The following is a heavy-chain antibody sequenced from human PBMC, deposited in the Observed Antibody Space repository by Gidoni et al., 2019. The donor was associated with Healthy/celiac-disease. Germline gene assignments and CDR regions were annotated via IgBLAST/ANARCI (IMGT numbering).Heavy chain of an antibody. J-gene: IGHJ6*02. D-gene: IGHD2-15*01. CDR2: IYYSGRT. CDR1: GGSIRSGGYY. Sequence: QVQLQESGPGLVKPSQTLSLTCTVSGGSIRSGGYYWSWIRQHPGKGLEWIGYIYYSGRTYYNPSLKSRVTISVDTSKNQFSLKLSSVTAADTAVYYCARDDGGSYYYGMDVWGQGTTVTVSS. V-gene: IGHV4-31*03. CDR3: ARDDGGSYYYGMDV.